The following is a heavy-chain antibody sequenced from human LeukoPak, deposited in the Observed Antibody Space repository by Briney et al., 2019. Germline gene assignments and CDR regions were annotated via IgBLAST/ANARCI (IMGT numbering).Heavy chain of an antibody. D-gene: IGHD3-10*01. CDR3: ARDHNYYGSGSYYDY. CDR2: IYSGGST. J-gene: IGHJ4*02. V-gene: IGHV3-66*01. CDR1: GFTVSSNY. Sequence: GGSLRLSCAASGFTVSSNYMSWVRQAPGKGLEWVSVIYSGGSTYYADSVKGRFTISRDNSKNTLYLQMNSLRAEDTAVYYCARDHNYYGSGSYYDYWGQGTLVTASS.